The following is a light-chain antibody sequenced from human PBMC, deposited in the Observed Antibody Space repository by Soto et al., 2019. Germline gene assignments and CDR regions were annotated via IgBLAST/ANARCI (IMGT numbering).Light chain of an antibody. CDR2: DGY. J-gene: IGKJ3*01. CDR1: QSVSSY. CDR3: QQYGSSPLFT. Sequence: ELVLTQSPATLSLSPGERATLSCRASQSVSSYLAWYQQKPGQPPRLLIYDGYYRATDTPPRFSGSGSGTDFTLTITRLEPEDFAVYYCQQYGSSPLFTFGPGTKVDIK. V-gene: IGKV3-20*01.